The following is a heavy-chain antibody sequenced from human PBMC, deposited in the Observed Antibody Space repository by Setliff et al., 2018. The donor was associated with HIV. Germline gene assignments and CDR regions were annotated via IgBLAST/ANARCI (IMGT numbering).Heavy chain of an antibody. J-gene: IGHJ4*02. CDR2: IYYRGSA. Sequence: SATLSLTCTVSRDSIRMGAYCWGWIRQPPGKGLEWVGSIYYRGSAYYNPSFKSRVTLSVDTSENQFSLRLSSVTAADTAVYFCARGGTVSADFDSWGQGTLVTVSS. CDR3: ARGGTVSADFDS. D-gene: IGHD2-8*01. CDR1: RDSIRMGAYC. V-gene: IGHV4-39*07.